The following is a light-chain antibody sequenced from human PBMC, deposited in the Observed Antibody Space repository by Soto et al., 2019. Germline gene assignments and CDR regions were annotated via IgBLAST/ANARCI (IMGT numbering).Light chain of an antibody. Sequence: DIQMTQSPSTLAASVGDRVTFTCRASQSINDWVAWYQYKAGKAPKLLLYKASTLVRGFPSRFSCSGSGTQFTLAISSLQPDDSATYYCQQYNSYSGTFGRWTKVEI. CDR1: QSINDW. CDR3: QQYNSYSGT. CDR2: KAS. J-gene: IGKJ1*01. V-gene: IGKV1-5*03.